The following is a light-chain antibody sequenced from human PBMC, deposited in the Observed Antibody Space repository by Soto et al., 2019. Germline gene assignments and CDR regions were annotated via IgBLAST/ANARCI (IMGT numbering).Light chain of an antibody. J-gene: IGLJ1*01. CDR3: SSYTDSSNYV. CDR1: GSDLAIYNY. CDR2: QVT. Sequence: QSALTQPASVSGSPGQSITISCTGTGSDLAIYNYVSWYQQQPGKAPKLMIYQVTNRPSGVSNRLSGARSGNTASLPISGLQDEDEAAYYCSSYTDSSNYVFGTGTKLTVL. V-gene: IGLV2-14*01.